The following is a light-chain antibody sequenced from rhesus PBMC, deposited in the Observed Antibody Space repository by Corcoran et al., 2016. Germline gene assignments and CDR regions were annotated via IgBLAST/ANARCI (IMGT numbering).Light chain of an antibody. V-gene: IGKV3-42*03. CDR3: QHYNNWPYS. Sequence: EIVLTQSPATLSLSPGERATLSCRASQSGSSSLAWYQQRHGQVPRFLIYGAFTRAAGIPDRFSGSGSVTDFTLTISSLEPEYFSVVYCQHYNNWPYSFGQGTTVDI. CDR2: GAF. CDR1: QSGSSS. J-gene: IGKJ2*01.